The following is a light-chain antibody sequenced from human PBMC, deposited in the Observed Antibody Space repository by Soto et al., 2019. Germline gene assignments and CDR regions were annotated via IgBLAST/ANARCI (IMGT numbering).Light chain of an antibody. CDR1: QDIRTS. CDR3: QHYHNLPPFT. CDR2: GAS. J-gene: IGKJ3*01. V-gene: IGKV1-33*01. Sequence: DIQMTQSPSSLSASVGARVSITCQASQDIRTSLSWFQQKPGRAPKLLIYGASNLETGVPSRFRGSGSGTDFTFTISSLHPEDIATYYCQHYHNLPPFTFGPGTKVDIQ.